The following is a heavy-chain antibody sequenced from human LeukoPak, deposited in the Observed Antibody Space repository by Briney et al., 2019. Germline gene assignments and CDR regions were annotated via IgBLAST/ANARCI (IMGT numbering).Heavy chain of an antibody. CDR2: ITASCGNT. J-gene: IGHJ4*02. Sequence: GGSLRLSCAASGFTFSSYAMGWVRQAPGKGLEWVSSITASCGNTYYADSAKGRFTISRDNSKNTLYLQVNSLRAEDTAVYYCAKGNGYSYGRYYFDYWGQGTLVTVSS. CDR3: AKGNGYSYGRYYFDY. CDR1: GFTFSSYA. D-gene: IGHD5-18*01. V-gene: IGHV3-23*01.